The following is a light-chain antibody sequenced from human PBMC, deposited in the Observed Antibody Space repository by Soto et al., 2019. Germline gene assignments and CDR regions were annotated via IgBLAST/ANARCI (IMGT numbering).Light chain of an antibody. Sequence: EIVLTQSPATLSLSPGERATLSCMASQSVSSYLAWYQQKPGQAPRLLIYDASNRATDIPARFNGSGSGTDCTLTISSLEPEDAAVYYCQQRSNWPWTFGQETKVDIK. CDR1: QSVSSY. CDR3: QQRSNWPWT. CDR2: DAS. V-gene: IGKV3-11*01. J-gene: IGKJ1*01.